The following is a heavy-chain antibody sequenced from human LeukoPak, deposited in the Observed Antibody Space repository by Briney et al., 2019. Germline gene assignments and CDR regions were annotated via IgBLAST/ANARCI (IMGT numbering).Heavy chain of an antibody. CDR2: VSGSGGSI. D-gene: IGHD2-15*01. Sequence: GGSLRLSCAASGFTVSSNYMSWVRQAPGKGLEWVSAVSGSGGSIYDADSVKGRFTISRDNSKNTLYLQMNSLRAEDTAVYYCANPLTPRYCSGGSCYKNYWGQGTLVTVSS. J-gene: IGHJ4*02. CDR1: GFTVSSNY. CDR3: ANPLTPRYCSGGSCYKNY. V-gene: IGHV3-23*01.